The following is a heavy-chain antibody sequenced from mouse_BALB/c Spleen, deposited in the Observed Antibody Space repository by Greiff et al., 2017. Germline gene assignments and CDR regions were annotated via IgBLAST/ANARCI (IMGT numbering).Heavy chain of an antibody. CDR3: ARDGYDGYPPYYFDY. CDR2: INPYNDGT. D-gene: IGHD2-3*01. CDR1: GYTFTSYV. J-gene: IGHJ2*01. V-gene: IGHV1-14*01. Sequence: VQLQQSGPELVKPGASVKMSCKASGYTFTSYVMHWVKQKPGQGLEWIGYINPYNDGTKYNEKFKGKATLTSDKSSSTAYMELSSLTSEDSAVYYCARDGYDGYPPYYFDYWGQGTTLTGSS.